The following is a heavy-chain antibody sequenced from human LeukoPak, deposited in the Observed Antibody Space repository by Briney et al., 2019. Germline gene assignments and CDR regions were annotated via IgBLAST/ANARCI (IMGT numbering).Heavy chain of an antibody. Sequence: SETLSLTCTVSGYSISSGYYWGWIRQPPGKGLEWIGSIYHSGSTYYNPSLKSRVTISVDTSKNQFSLKLSSVTAADTAVYYCARASGYDYSPNFDPWGQGTLVTVSS. V-gene: IGHV4-38-2*02. CDR1: GYSISSGYY. D-gene: IGHD5-12*01. J-gene: IGHJ5*02. CDR2: IYHSGST. CDR3: ARASGYDYSPNFDP.